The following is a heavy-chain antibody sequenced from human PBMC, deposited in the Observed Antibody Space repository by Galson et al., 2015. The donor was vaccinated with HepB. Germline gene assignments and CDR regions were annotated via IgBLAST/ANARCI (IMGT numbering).Heavy chain of an antibody. D-gene: IGHD3-16*01. CDR1: GGTFSSYA. J-gene: IGHJ3*02. CDR3: ARDLGGSFGAFDI. Sequence: SVKVSCKASGGTFSSYAISWVRQAPGQGLEWMGGIIPIFGTANYAQKFQGRVTITADKSTSTAYMELSSLRSEDTAVYYCARDLGGSFGAFDIWGQGTMVTVSS. V-gene: IGHV1-69*06. CDR2: IIPIFGTA.